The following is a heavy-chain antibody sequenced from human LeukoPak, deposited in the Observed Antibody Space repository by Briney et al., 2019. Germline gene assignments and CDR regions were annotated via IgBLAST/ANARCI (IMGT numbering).Heavy chain of an antibody. CDR1: GFTFSSYA. D-gene: IGHD3-9*01. Sequence: GGSLRLSCAASGFTFSSYAMHWVRQAPGKGREWVAVISYDGSNKYYADSVKGRFTISRDNSKNTLYLQMNSLRAEDTAVYYCARGHLGRYFDWLLGRNHDAFDIWGQGTMVTVSS. V-gene: IGHV3-30*01. CDR2: ISYDGSNK. CDR3: ARGHLGRYFDWLLGRNHDAFDI. J-gene: IGHJ3*02.